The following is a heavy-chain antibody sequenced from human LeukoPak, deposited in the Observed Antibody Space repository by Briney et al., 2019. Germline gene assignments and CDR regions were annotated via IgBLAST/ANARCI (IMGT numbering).Heavy chain of an antibody. CDR1: GFTFSNSA. CDR3: AEGIYSSGWSYFDY. D-gene: IGHD6-19*01. CDR2: LSGSGITT. V-gene: IGHV3-23*01. J-gene: IGHJ4*01. Sequence: GGSLRLSCAASGFTFSNSAMSWVRQAPGRGLEWVSTLSGSGITTYYADSVKGRFTISRDNSKNTLYLQMNSLRAEDTAVYYCAEGIYSSGWSYFDYWGHGTLVTVSS.